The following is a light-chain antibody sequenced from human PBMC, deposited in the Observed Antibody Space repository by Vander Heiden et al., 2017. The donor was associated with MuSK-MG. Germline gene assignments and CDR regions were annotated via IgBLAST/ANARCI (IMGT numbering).Light chain of an antibody. CDR1: QSLLHSNGYNY. J-gene: IGKJ2*01. CDR3: MQAIQTDP. CDR2: LGS. V-gene: IGKV2-28*01. Sequence: IVMTQSPLSLTVTPGGPASISCRSSQSLLHSNGYNYLDWYLQKPGQSPQLLVYLGSNRASGVPDRFSGSGSGTDFTLKISRVEAEDVGFYYCMQAIQTDPFGQGTKLGIK.